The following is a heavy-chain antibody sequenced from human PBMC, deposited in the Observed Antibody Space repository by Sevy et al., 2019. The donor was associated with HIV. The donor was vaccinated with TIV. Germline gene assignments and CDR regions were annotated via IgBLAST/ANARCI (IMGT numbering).Heavy chain of an antibody. CDR2: MNTNTVHT. V-gene: IGHV1-8*02. CDR1: GFNFNSYD. CDR3: ARVSGWHLRYGLDL. J-gene: IGHJ6*02. Sequence: ASLKVSCKASGFNFNSYDIYWVRQAPGQGLEWMGWMNTNTVHTGLAKKFQGRVSLTSSGTTALMEMTNLTSDDTAVYYCARVSGWHLRYGLDLWGQGTTVTVSS. D-gene: IGHD6-19*01.